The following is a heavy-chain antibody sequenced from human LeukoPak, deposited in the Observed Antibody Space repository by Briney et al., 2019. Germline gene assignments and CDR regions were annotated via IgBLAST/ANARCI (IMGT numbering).Heavy chain of an antibody. CDR1: GYTFTSYD. CDR2: MNPNSGNT. Sequence: GASVKVSCKASGYTFTSYDINWVRQATGQGLEWMGWMNPNSGNTGYAQKFQGRVTMTRNTSISTAYMDLSSLRSEDTAVYYCARRPPYSSGWYMAFDYWGQGTLVTVSS. D-gene: IGHD6-19*01. CDR3: ARRPPYSSGWYMAFDY. V-gene: IGHV1-8*01. J-gene: IGHJ4*02.